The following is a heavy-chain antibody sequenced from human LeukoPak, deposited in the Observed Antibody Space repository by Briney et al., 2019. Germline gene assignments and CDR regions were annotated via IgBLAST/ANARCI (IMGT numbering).Heavy chain of an antibody. Sequence: SVKVSCKASGGTFSSYAISWVRQAPGQGREWMGRIIPIFGTANYAQKFQGRVTITTDESTSTAYMKLSSLRSEDTAVYYCARDRRHSYYYMDVWAKGPRSPSP. CDR2: IIPIFGTA. CDR1: GGTFSSYA. V-gene: IGHV1-69*05. CDR3: ARDRRHSYYYMDV. J-gene: IGHJ6*03.